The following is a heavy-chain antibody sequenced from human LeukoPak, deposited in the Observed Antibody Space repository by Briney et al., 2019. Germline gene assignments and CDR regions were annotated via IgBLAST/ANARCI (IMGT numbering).Heavy chain of an antibody. J-gene: IGHJ6*03. D-gene: IGHD4-17*01. Sequence: SETLSLTCAVYGGSFSGYYWSWIRQPPGKGLEWIGEINHSGSTNYNPSLKSRVTISVDTSKNQFSLKLSSVTAADTAVYYCARGQDYGADYYYYMDVWGKGTTVTVSS. V-gene: IGHV4-34*01. CDR1: GGSFSGYY. CDR3: ARGQDYGADYYYYMDV. CDR2: INHSGST.